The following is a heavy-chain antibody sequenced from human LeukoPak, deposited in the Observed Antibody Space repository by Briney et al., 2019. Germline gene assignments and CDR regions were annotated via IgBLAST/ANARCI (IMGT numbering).Heavy chain of an antibody. J-gene: IGHJ6*03. V-gene: IGHV1-46*01. Sequence: ASVKVSCKASGYTFTSYYMHWVRQAPGQGLEWMGIINPSGGSTSYAQKFQGRVTMTRDTSTSTVYMELSSLRSEDTAVYYCARDFSLVLVDILTGYPYHPYYYMDVWGKGTTVTISS. D-gene: IGHD3-9*01. CDR1: GYTFTSYY. CDR2: INPSGGST. CDR3: ARDFSLVLVDILTGYPYHPYYYMDV.